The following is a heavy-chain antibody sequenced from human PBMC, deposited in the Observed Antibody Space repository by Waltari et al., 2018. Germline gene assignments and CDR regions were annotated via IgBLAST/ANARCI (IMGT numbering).Heavy chain of an antibody. CDR2: ISWNSGSI. J-gene: IGHJ4*02. CDR1: GFTFDDYA. V-gene: IGHV3-9*01. CDR3: AKRAYDSSGPLDY. D-gene: IGHD3-22*01. Sequence: EVQLVESGGGLVQPGRSLRLSCAACGFTFDDYAMPWVRQAPGKGLEWVSGISWNSGSIGYADSVKGRFTISRDNAKNSLYLQMNSLRAEDTALYYCAKRAYDSSGPLDYWGQGTLVTVSS.